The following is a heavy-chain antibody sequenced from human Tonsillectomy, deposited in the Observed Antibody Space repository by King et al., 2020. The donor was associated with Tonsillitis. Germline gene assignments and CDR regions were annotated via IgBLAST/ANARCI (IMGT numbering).Heavy chain of an antibody. D-gene: IGHD6-19*01. J-gene: IGHJ4*02. V-gene: IGHV5-51*01. CDR3: ARFILGGGIAVAGTRYYFDY. Sequence: QLVQSGAEVKKPGESLKISCKGSGYSFTSYWIGWVRQMPGKGLEWMGIIYPGDSDTRYSPSFQGQVTISADKSISTAYLQWSSLKASDTAMYYCARFILGGGIAVAGTRYYFDYWGQGTLVTVSS. CDR2: IYPGDSDT. CDR1: GYSFTSYW.